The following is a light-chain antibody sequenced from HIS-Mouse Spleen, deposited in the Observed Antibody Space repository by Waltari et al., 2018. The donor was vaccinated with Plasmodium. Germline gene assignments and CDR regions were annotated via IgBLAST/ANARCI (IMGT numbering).Light chain of an antibody. CDR2: RNN. Sequence: QSVLTQPPSASGTPGQRVTISCSGRSPNIGSNYVYLYQQLPGTAPKLLIYRNNQRPSGVPDRFSGSKSGTSASLAISGLRSEDEADYYCAAWDDSLSGWVFGGGTKLTVL. V-gene: IGLV1-47*01. CDR3: AAWDDSLSGWV. J-gene: IGLJ3*02. CDR1: SPNIGSNY.